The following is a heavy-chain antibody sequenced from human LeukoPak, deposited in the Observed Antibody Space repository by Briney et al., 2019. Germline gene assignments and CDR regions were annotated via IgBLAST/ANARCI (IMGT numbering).Heavy chain of an antibody. CDR3: ARDSQMHDAFDI. V-gene: IGHV4-59*01. Sequence: PSETLSLTCTVSGVSISSYYWSWIRQPPGKGLEWIGYIYYSGSTNYNPFLKSRVTISVDTSKNQFSLKLSSVTAADTAVYYCARDSQMHDAFDIWGQGTMVTVSS. D-gene: IGHD5-24*01. CDR1: GVSISSYY. J-gene: IGHJ3*02. CDR2: IYYSGST.